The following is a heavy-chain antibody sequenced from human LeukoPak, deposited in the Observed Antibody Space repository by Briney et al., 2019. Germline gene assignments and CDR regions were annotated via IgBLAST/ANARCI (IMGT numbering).Heavy chain of an antibody. D-gene: IGHD6-19*01. J-gene: IGHJ5*02. CDR2: ISSSSSTI. V-gene: IGHV3-48*04. Sequence: GGSLRLSCAASGFTFSSYNMNWVRQAPGKGLEWVSYISSSSSTIYYADSVKGRFTISRDNAKNSLYLRMNSLRAEDTAVYYCARDPYSSISLFDPWGQGTLVTVSS. CDR1: GFTFSSYN. CDR3: ARDPYSSISLFDP.